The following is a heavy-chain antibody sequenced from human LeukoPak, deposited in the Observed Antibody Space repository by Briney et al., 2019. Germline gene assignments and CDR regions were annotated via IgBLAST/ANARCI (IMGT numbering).Heavy chain of an antibody. CDR2: TYYRSKWYN. CDR3: ARDLDGVGATTKHDAFDI. D-gene: IGHD1-26*01. Sequence: SQTLSLTCAISGDSVSSNSAAWNWIRQSPSRGLEWLGRTYYRSKWYNDYAVSVKSRITINPDTSKNQFSLQLNSVTPEDTAVYYCARDLDGVGATTKHDAFDIWGQGTMVTVSS. CDR1: GDSVSSNSAA. V-gene: IGHV6-1*01. J-gene: IGHJ3*02.